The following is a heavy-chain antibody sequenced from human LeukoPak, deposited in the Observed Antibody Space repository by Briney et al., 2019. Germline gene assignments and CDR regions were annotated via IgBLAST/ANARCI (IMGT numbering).Heavy chain of an antibody. V-gene: IGHV3-7*05. Sequence: PGGSLRLSCAASGFSFSSFAMSWVRQAPGEGLECVATIKYDGSEKYYVDSVKGRFTISRDDAKNSIYLQMNNLRAEDTAVYYCGRRNWFDPWGQGTLVTVSS. CDR3: GRRNWFDP. D-gene: IGHD1-14*01. CDR1: GFSFSSFA. CDR2: IKYDGSEK. J-gene: IGHJ5*02.